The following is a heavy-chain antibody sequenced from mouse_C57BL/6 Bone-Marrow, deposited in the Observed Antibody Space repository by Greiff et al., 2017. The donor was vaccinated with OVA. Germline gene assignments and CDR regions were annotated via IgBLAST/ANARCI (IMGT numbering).Heavy chain of an antibody. CDR3: ARGAY. CDR2: IYPGDGDT. CDR1: GYAFSNYW. V-gene: IGHV1-80*01. Sequence: LVESGAELVKPGASVKISCKASGYAFSNYWMNWVKQRPGQGLEWIGQIYPGDGDTNYNEKFKGKATLTADKSSSTAYMQLSSLTSEDSAVYFCARGAYWGQGTLVTVSA. J-gene: IGHJ3*01.